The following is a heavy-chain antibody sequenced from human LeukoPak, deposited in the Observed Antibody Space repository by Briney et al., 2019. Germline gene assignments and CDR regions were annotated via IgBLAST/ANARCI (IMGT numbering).Heavy chain of an antibody. Sequence: SETLSLTCAVYGGSFSGYYWSWIRQPPGKGLEWIGEINHSGSTNYNPSLKSRVTISVDTSKNQFSLKLSSVTAADTAVYCCATTPLIYYYGSGSYYNGFDYWGQGTLVTVSS. CDR3: ATTPLIYYYGSGSYYNGFDY. D-gene: IGHD3-10*01. J-gene: IGHJ4*02. CDR2: INHSGST. V-gene: IGHV4-34*01. CDR1: GGSFSGYY.